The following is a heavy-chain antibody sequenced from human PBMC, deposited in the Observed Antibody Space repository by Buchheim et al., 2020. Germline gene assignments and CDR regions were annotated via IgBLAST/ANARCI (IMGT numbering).Heavy chain of an antibody. J-gene: IGHJ4*02. D-gene: IGHD6-19*01. V-gene: IGHV3-23*01. CDR3: AKVGVVAGGTFDY. CDR1: GFTFSSSA. CDR2: ISGSGINT. Sequence: EVQLLESGGGLVQPGGSLRLSCAASGFTFSSSAMSWVRQAPGKGLEWVSSISGSGINTHHAESVKGRFTISRDNSKNTLYLQMNSLRAEDTAVYYCAKVGVVAGGTFDYWGQGTL.